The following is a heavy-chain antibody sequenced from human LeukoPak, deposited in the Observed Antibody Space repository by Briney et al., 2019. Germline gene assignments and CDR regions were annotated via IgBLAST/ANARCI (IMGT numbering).Heavy chain of an antibody. CDR2: IYYSGST. Sequence: SETLSLTCTVSGGSISSYYWSWIRQPPGKGLEWIGYIYYSGSTNYNPSLKSRVTISVDTSKNQFSLQLNSVTPEDTAVYYCARDFCGWNYYYYMDVWGKGTTVTVSS. J-gene: IGHJ6*03. CDR3: ARDFCGWNYYYYMDV. D-gene: IGHD1-26*01. CDR1: GGSISSYY. V-gene: IGHV4-59*12.